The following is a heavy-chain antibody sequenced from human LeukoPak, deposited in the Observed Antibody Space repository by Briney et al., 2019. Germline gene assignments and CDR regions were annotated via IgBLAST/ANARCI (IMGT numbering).Heavy chain of an antibody. V-gene: IGHV1-18*01. Sequence: ASVKVSCKTSGYTFSIYGINWVRQAPGRGLEWVGWFSAFNGHTSYPQELQDRITVTADTSTSTAYMELRSLISDDTAVYYCAKREIGWFDPWGQGTLVTVSS. J-gene: IGHJ5*02. CDR2: FSAFNGHT. CDR3: AKREIGWFDP. CDR1: GYTFSIYG. D-gene: IGHD2/OR15-2a*01.